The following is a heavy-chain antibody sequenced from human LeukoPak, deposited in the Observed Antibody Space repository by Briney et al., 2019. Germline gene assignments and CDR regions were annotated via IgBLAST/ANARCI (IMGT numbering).Heavy chain of an antibody. J-gene: IGHJ4*02. Sequence: GGSLRLSCAASGFTFSNAWMSWVRQAPGKGLEWVGRIKSKTDGGTTDYAAPVKGRFTISRDDSKNTLYLQMNSLKTEDTAVYYCARDQGQDDSSGYYPLYYFDYWGQGTLVTVSS. CDR1: GFTFSNAW. D-gene: IGHD3-22*01. CDR3: ARDQGQDDSSGYYPLYYFDY. V-gene: IGHV3-15*01. CDR2: IKSKTDGGTT.